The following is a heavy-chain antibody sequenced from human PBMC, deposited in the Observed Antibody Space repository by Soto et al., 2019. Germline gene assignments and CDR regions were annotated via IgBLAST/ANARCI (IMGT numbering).Heavy chain of an antibody. CDR3: ARVQYYDSSGYHDAFDI. CDR1: GGSISSYY. J-gene: IGHJ3*02. V-gene: IGHV4-4*07. D-gene: IGHD3-22*01. Sequence: SSETLSLTCTVSGGSISSYYWSWIRQPAGKGLEWIGRIYTSGSTNYNPSLKSRVTMSVDTSKNQFSLKLSSVTAADTAVYYCARVQYYDSSGYHDAFDIWGQGTMVTVS. CDR2: IYTSGST.